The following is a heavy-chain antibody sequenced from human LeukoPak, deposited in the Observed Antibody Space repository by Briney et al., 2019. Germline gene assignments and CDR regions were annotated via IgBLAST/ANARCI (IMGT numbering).Heavy chain of an antibody. CDR3: ASSGFGIRTDDY. CDR2: IYTSGST. Sequence: SETLSLTCTVSGGSISSGSYYWSRIRQPAGKGLEWIGRIYTSGSTNYNPSLKSRVTISVDTSKNQFSLKLSSVTAADTAVYYCASSGFGIRTDDYWGQGTLVTVSS. J-gene: IGHJ4*02. V-gene: IGHV4-61*02. D-gene: IGHD1-14*01. CDR1: GGSISSGSYY.